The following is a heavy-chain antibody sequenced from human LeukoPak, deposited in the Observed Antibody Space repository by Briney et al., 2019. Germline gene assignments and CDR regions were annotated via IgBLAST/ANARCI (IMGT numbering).Heavy chain of an antibody. Sequence: GESLKISCKGYGYIFTNFWIGWVRQMPGKGLEWMGIIYPGDSHTRHSPSFQGQVTITADKSINTAYLQWSSLKASDTAMYYCARVGSGATQFDYWGQGTLVTVSS. V-gene: IGHV5-51*01. CDR1: GYIFTNFW. J-gene: IGHJ4*02. D-gene: IGHD1-26*01. CDR2: IYPGDSHT. CDR3: ARVGSGATQFDY.